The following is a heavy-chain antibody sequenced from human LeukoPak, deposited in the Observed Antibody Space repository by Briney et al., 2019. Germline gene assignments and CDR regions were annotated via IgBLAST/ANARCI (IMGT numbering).Heavy chain of an antibody. D-gene: IGHD1-26*01. CDR3: AEDLLGY. CDR2: LICSGWDA. Sequence: GGSLRLSCAASGFDFSSYAMIWVRQAPGGGLEWVLVLICSGWDAYYADPVKGRFTLHRDNSKNPPELPKNSLRADDKAGYFWAEDLLGYWGQGTLVTVSS. J-gene: IGHJ4*02. V-gene: IGHV3-23*01. CDR1: GFDFSSYA.